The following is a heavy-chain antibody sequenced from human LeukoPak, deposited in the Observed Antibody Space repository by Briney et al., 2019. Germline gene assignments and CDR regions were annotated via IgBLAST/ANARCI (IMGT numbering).Heavy chain of an antibody. CDR1: GGSISSYY. CDR3: ARGGCSSTSCSRSWFDP. Sequence: ASETLSLTCTVSGGSISSYYWSWIRQPPGKGLEWIGYIYYSGSTNYNPSLKSRVTISVDTSKNQFSLKLSSVTAADTAVYYCARGGCSSTSCSRSWFDPWGQGTLVTVSS. V-gene: IGHV4-59*01. D-gene: IGHD2-2*01. J-gene: IGHJ5*02. CDR2: IYYSGST.